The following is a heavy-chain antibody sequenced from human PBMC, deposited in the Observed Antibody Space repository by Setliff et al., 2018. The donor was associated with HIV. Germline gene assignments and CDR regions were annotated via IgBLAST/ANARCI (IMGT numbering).Heavy chain of an antibody. CDR3: ARDPTGGAARFDY. CDR1: AYTFNSYY. D-gene: IGHD6-6*01. J-gene: IGHJ4*02. Sequence: GASVKVSCKTSAYTFNSYYIHWVRQAPGQGLEWMGWIIPVFGPPNYAEKFQRRLTITADESTNTAYMELIGLKSEDTAVYYCARDPTGGAARFDYWGQGTMVTVSS. CDR2: IIPVFGPP. V-gene: IGHV1-69*13.